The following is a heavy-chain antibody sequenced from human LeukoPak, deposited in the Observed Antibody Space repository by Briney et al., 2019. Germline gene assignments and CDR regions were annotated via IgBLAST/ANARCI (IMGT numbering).Heavy chain of an antibody. D-gene: IGHD2-2*02. CDR3: ARDTHCSSTSCYNAFDI. J-gene: IGHJ3*02. Sequence: GGSLRLSCAASGFTFSSYSMNWVRQAPGKGLEWVSSISSSSTYIYYADSLKCRFTISRDNAKNSLSLQMNSLRAEDTAVYYCARDTHCSSTSCYNAFDIWGQGTMVTVSS. CDR1: GFTFSSYS. CDR2: ISSSSTYI. V-gene: IGHV3-21*01.